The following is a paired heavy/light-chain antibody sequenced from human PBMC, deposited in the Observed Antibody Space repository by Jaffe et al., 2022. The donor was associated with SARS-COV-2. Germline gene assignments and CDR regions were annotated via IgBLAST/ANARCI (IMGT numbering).Light chain of an antibody. CDR3: MQALQTPRT. CDR2: LGS. Sequence: DIVMTQSPLSLPVTPGEPASISCRSSQSLLHSNGYKFLDWYLQKPGQSPQLLIYLGSNRASGVPDRFSGSGSGTDFTLKISRVEAEDVGVYYCMQALQTPRTFGQGTKVEIK. J-gene: IGKJ1*01. V-gene: IGKV2-28*01. CDR1: QSLLHSNGYKF.
Heavy chain of an antibody. Sequence: QVQLVQSGAEVKKPGASVRVSCKASGYTFTSYDINWVRQATGQGLEWMGWMNPNSGNTGYAQRFQGRVTMTRDTSISTAYMELSSLRSEDTAVYYCARRGVGFCSGGSCYSGGYDYWGQGMLVTVSS. D-gene: IGHD2-15*01. V-gene: IGHV1-8*01. CDR3: ARRGVGFCSGGSCYSGGYDY. CDR2: MNPNSGNT. J-gene: IGHJ4*02. CDR1: GYTFTSYD.